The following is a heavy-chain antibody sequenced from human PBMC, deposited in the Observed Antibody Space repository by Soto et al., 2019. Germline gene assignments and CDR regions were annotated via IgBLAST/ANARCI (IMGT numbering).Heavy chain of an antibody. CDR3: AKLWSRVVRPIVVVVAAIRGVSDY. CDR1: GFTFSSYA. J-gene: IGHJ4*02. CDR2: ISGSGGST. V-gene: IGHV3-23*01. Sequence: EVQLLESGGGLVQPGGSLRLSCAASGFTFSSYAMSWVRQAPGKGLEWVSAISGSGGSTYYADSVKGRFTISRDNSKNTLYLQMNSLRAEDTAVYYCAKLWSRVVRPIVVVVAAIRGVSDYWGQGTLVTVSS. D-gene: IGHD2-15*01.